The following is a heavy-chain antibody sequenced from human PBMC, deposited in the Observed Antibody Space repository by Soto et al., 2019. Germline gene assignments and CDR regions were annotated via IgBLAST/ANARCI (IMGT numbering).Heavy chain of an antibody. D-gene: IGHD1-26*01. CDR1: GITFSNAW. CDR3: TIMGLGTFQS. CDR2: IQKKADGGAT. J-gene: IGHJ5*02. Sequence: EVQLVESGGGLVKDGGSLRLSCAVSGITFSNAWMAWVRQAPGKGLEWVGRIQKKADGGATEYAASVKGRLSISRDDSKNTLYLQMDSLKTEDSAVYYCTIMGLGTFQSWGQGTLLTVSS. V-gene: IGHV3-15*01.